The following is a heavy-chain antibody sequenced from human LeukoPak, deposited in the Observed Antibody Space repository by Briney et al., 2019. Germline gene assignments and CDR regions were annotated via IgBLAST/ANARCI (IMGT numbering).Heavy chain of an antibody. J-gene: IGHJ4*02. CDR3: ARSSSSWYDFDY. V-gene: IGHV2-5*01. CDR1: GFSLSTSGVG. Sequence: ESGPTLVKPTQTLTLTCTLSGFSLSTSGVGVGWIRQPPGKSPEWLALIYWNDDKRYSPSLKSRLTITKDTSKNQVVLTMTNTDPVDTATYYCARSSSSWYDFDYWGQGTLVTVSS. CDR2: IYWNDDK. D-gene: IGHD6-13*01.